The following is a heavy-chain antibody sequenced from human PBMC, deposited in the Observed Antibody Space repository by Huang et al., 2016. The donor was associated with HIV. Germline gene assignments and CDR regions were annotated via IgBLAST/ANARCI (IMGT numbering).Heavy chain of an antibody. CDR2: SDPEEGET. CDR1: GYTLAELS. Sequence: QVQLVQSGAEVKKPGASVKVSCKVSGYTLAELSMHWVRQAPGKGFEWMGGSDPEEGETADAQKFQGRVTMTEDRATGTTYMEVSGLRSEDTAVYYCATDTPHGAGIILVWGQGTLVTVSS. D-gene: IGHD3-16*02. CDR3: ATDTPHGAGIILV. J-gene: IGHJ4*02. V-gene: IGHV1-24*01.